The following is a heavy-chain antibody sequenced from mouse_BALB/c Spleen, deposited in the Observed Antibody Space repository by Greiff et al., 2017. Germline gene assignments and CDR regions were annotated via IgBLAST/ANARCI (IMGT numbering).Heavy chain of an antibody. CDR1: GYSFTSYW. Sequence: EVQLQQSGTVLARPGASVKMSCKASGYSFTSYWMHWVKQRPGQGLEWIGAIYPGNSDTSYNQKFKGKAKLTAVTSASTAYMELSSLTNEDSAVYYCTRNYYGSSPLFAYWGQGTLVTVSA. D-gene: IGHD1-1*01. CDR3: TRNYYGSSPLFAY. J-gene: IGHJ3*01. V-gene: IGHV1-5*01. CDR2: IYPGNSDT.